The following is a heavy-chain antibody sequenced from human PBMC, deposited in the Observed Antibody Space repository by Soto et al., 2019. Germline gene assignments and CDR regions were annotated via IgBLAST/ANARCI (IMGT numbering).Heavy chain of an antibody. J-gene: IGHJ4*02. CDR2: MYNSGNY. CDR3: ACGSSASAYIDY. V-gene: IGHV4-61*01. Sequence: QVQLQESGPGLVKPSETLSLTCTVSGGSVSSGSYYWSWIRQPPGKGLEWISYMYNSGNYDYNPSLKSRVTISVDTSKNQFSLKLNSVTAADTAVYYCACGSSASAYIDYWGQGTLVTVSS. D-gene: IGHD6-13*01. CDR1: GGSVSSGSYY.